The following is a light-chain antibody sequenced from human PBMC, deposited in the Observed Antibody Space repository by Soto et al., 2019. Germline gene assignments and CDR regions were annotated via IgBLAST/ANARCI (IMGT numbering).Light chain of an antibody. CDR2: DVS. J-gene: IGLJ2*01. V-gene: IGLV2-14*01. Sequence: QSALTQPASVSGSPGQSITISCTGTSSDVGGYNSVSWYQQHPCKAPKLMIYDVSNRPSGVSNRFSGSKSGNTASLTISGLQAEDEADYYCSSYTSSSTHVVFGGGTKVTVL. CDR3: SSYTSSSTHVV. CDR1: SSDVGGYNS.